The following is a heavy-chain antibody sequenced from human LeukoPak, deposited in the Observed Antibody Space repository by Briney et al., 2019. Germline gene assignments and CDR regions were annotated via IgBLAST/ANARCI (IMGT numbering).Heavy chain of an antibody. J-gene: IGHJ4*02. V-gene: IGHV4-34*01. CDR1: GGSFSGYY. CDR2: INHSGST. D-gene: IGHD6-6*01. Sequence: SETLSLTCAVYGGSFSGYYWSWIRQPPGKGLEWIGEINHSGSTNYNPSLKSRVTISVDTSKHQFSLKLSSVTAADTAVYYCAREGLKSIAARPYYFGYWGQGSMVTFSS. CDR3: AREGLKSIAARPYYFGY.